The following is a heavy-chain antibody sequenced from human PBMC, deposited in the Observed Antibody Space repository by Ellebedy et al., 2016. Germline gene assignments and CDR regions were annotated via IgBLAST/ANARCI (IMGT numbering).Heavy chain of an antibody. J-gene: IGHJ4*02. V-gene: IGHV1-18*01. Sequence: ASVKVSCXASGYTFTTYGVTWVRQAPGQGLEWMGWISTYNDNTKYAQKLQGRVTMTTDTSTSTAYMELRSLRSDDTAVYYCARDGNDVLSLYYFDYWGQGTLVTVSS. CDR1: GYTFTTYG. CDR2: ISTYNDNT. D-gene: IGHD3-9*01. CDR3: ARDGNDVLSLYYFDY.